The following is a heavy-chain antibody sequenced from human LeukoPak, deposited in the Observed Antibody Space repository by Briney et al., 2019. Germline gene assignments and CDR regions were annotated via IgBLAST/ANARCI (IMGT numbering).Heavy chain of an antibody. V-gene: IGHV3-23*01. J-gene: IGHJ5*02. CDR2: ISSTGGTA. Sequence: GGSLRLSCAASGFTFSSYSMNWVRQAPGKGLEWVSAISSTGGTAYYADSVKGRFTISRDNSKNTLYLQMNSLRAEDTAVYYCARGEYNWNDLHLWGQGTLVTVSS. CDR3: ARGEYNWNDLHL. CDR1: GFTFSSYS. D-gene: IGHD1-20*01.